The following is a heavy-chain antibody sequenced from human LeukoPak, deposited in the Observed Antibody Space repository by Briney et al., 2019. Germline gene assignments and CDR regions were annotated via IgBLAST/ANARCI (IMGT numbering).Heavy chain of an antibody. CDR2: IYYSGRT. J-gene: IGHJ4*02. D-gene: IGHD3-16*01. CDR3: ARGKSYFDY. V-gene: IGHV4-59*01. CDR1: VGSISSYY. Sequence: SETLSLTCTVSVGSISSYYWSWIRQSPGKGLECIGYIYYSGRTNYNPSLKSRVTMSVDTSKNQFSLKLTSVTAADTAVYYCARGKSYFDYWGQGTLVAVSS.